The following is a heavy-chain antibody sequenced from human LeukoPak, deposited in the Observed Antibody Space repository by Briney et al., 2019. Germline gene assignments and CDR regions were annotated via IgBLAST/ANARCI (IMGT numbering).Heavy chain of an antibody. CDR3: AKQIPAALYYFDY. Sequence: GSLRLSCAACGFTFSSYAMSWVRQAPGKGLKCVSAISGSGGSTYYADSVKGRFTISRDNSKNTLYLQMNSLRAEDTAVYYCAKQIPAALYYFDYWGQGTLVTVSS. CDR1: GFTFSSYA. CDR2: ISGSGGST. D-gene: IGHD2-2*01. J-gene: IGHJ4*02. V-gene: IGHV3-23*01.